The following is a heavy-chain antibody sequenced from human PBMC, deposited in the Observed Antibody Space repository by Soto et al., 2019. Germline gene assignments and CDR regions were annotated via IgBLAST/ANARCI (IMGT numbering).Heavy chain of an antibody. CDR1: GGSLSGYY. CDR3: ARGQEGVAATH. Sequence: QVQLQQWGAGLLKPSETLSLNCGVNGGSLSGYYWSWIRQPPGKGLEWIGEIKDGGYTNYSPSLKSRATISSDRSNNQFSLRLNSVTAADTGVYYCARGQEGVAATHWDQGALVTVSS. J-gene: IGHJ4*02. D-gene: IGHD6-25*01. CDR2: IKDGGYT. V-gene: IGHV4-34*01.